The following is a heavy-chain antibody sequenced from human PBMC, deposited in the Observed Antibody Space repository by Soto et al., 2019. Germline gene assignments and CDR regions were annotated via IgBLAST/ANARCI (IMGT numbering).Heavy chain of an antibody. CDR3: ARDRPTKPYSSRWHWFDP. CDR1: GFTFSSYS. J-gene: IGHJ5*02. D-gene: IGHD6-13*01. CDR2: ISSSSSYI. Sequence: GGSLRLSCAASGFTFSSYSMNWVRQAPGKGLEWVSSISSSSSYIYYADSVKGRFTISRDNAKNSLYLQMNSLRAEDTAVYYCARDRPTKPYSSRWHWFDPWGQGTLVTVSS. V-gene: IGHV3-21*01.